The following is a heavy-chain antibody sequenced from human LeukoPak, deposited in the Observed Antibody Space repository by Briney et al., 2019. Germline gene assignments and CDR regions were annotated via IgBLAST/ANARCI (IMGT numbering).Heavy chain of an antibody. J-gene: IGHJ3*01. V-gene: IGHV4-4*07. CDR3: ARDYTVGPNDAFDF. CDR1: GGAISSHY. D-gene: IGHD1-26*01. CDR2: INTSGCT. Sequence: SETLSLTCTVSGGAISSHYWSWIRQPAGKGLEWIGRINTSGCTNYKSSLQSRVTMSVDTSKNQFSLKLTSVTAADTAVYYCARDYTVGPNDAFDFWGQGTMVTVSS.